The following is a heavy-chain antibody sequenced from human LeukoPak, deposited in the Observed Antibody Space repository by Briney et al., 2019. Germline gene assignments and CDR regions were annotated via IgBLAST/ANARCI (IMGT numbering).Heavy chain of an antibody. CDR1: GFTFSSYA. D-gene: IGHD3-10*01. Sequence: GGSLRLSCAASGFTFSSYAMHWVRQAPGKGLEWVSGISWNSGSIGYADSVKGRFTISRDNAKNSLYLQMNSLRAEDTALYYCAKDYYYGSGTTVPYFDYWGQGTLVTVSS. V-gene: IGHV3-9*01. CDR2: ISWNSGSI. CDR3: AKDYYYGSGTTVPYFDY. J-gene: IGHJ4*02.